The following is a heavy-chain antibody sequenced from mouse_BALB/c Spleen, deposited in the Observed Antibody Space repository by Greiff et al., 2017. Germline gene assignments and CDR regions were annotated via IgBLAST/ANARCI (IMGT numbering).Heavy chain of an antibody. J-gene: IGHJ1*01. CDR2: ISNGGGST. Sequence: EVKLVESGGGLAQPGGSLKLSCAASGFTFSSYTMSWVRQTPEKRLEWVAYISNGGGSTYYPDTVKGRFTISRDNAKNTLYLQMSSLKSEDTAMYYCARIYYGNYWYFDVWGAGTTVTVSS. CDR1: GFTFSSYT. D-gene: IGHD2-1*01. V-gene: IGHV5-12-2*01. CDR3: ARIYYGNYWYFDV.